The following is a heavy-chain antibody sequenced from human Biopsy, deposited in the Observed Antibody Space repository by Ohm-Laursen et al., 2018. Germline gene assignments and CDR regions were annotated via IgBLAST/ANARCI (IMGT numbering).Heavy chain of an antibody. V-gene: IGHV4-59*07. CDR2: IYYPGTT. CDR3: ARVRGGFLEWFDY. J-gene: IGHJ5*01. Sequence: SDTLSLTCAVSGESMGTYYWSWIRQPPGKVMEWIASIYYPGTTHKNPSLKSRVTISVDTSQGLLSLDLSSVTAADTAVYYCARVRGGFLEWFDYWGQGTLVTVSS. CDR1: GESMGTYY. D-gene: IGHD3-3*01.